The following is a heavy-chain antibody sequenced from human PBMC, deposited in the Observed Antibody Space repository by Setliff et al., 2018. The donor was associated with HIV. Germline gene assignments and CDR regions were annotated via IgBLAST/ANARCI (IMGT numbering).Heavy chain of an antibody. CDR2: VYHTGST. CDR1: GYSISSRYY. J-gene: IGHJ4*02. D-gene: IGHD2-15*01. CDR3: ASSPAWRSDSGLHTFDY. Sequence: PSETLSLTCTVSGYSISSRYYWGWIRQPPGKGLEWIGSVYHTGSTYYNPSPKSRVTMSADTSKNQFSLKLSSVTAADTAVYYCASSPAWRSDSGLHTFDYWGQGTLVTVSS. V-gene: IGHV4-38-2*02.